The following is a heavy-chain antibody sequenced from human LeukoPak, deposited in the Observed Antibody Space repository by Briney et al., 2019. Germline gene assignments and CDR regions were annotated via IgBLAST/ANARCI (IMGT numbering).Heavy chain of an antibody. Sequence: GGCLSLSRITSGLTLGDYALSWVGQAAGKGVEGVGFMRSGEAPQYAASVSGRFIISRDDSNRLAHLQMRSLKTEDPDLYYCSRSRDGYNFAFDYWGRGTLVTVSS. CDR2: MRSGEAP. CDR3: SRSRDGYNFAFDY. CDR1: GLTLGDYA. V-gene: IGHV3-49*04. D-gene: IGHD5-24*01. J-gene: IGHJ4*02.